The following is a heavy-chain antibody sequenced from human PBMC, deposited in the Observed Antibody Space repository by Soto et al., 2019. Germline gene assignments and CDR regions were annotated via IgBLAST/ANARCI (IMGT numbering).Heavy chain of an antibody. Sequence: QVQLQESGPGLVKPSETLSLTCTVSGGSVSSGSYYWSWMRQPPGKGLEWIGYIYYSGSTNYNPSLKSRVTISEDTSKNQFSLKLSSVTAADTAVYYCARDYVYSYGAYYYYSGMDVWGQGTTVTVSS. V-gene: IGHV4-61*01. CDR3: ARDYVYSYGAYYYYSGMDV. CDR1: GGSVSSGSYY. CDR2: IYYSGST. J-gene: IGHJ6*02. D-gene: IGHD5-18*01.